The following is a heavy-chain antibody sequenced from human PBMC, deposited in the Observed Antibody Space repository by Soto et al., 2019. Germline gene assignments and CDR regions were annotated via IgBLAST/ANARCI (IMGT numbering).Heavy chain of an antibody. Sequence: QITLNKSGPTVVRPTETLTLTCRFSGFSLTTSGVGVGWVRQSPGKAPEWLALIYWDDDKRYSESLKSRLTSTKDTSKNQVVLTVANLDPTDTATYYCAHRVLRTVFGLVTTTAIYFDFWGQGTPVAVSS. J-gene: IGHJ4*02. D-gene: IGHD3-3*01. V-gene: IGHV2-5*02. CDR1: GFSLTTSGVG. CDR3: AHRVLRTVFGLVTTTAIYFDF. CDR2: IYWDDDK.